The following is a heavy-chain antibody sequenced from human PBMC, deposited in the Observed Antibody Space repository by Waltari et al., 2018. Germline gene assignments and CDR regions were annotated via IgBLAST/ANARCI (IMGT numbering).Heavy chain of an antibody. V-gene: IGHV3-23*01. Sequence: EVQLLESGGGLVQPGGSLRLSCAASGFTFRNYPVSWLRQAPGKGLAWVSAIGGRGGTTYFADSVKGRFTISRDNSKDTLYLQMSSLMAEDTAVYYCAKLPTATSVLDYWGQGTLVTVSS. CDR2: IGGRGGTT. CDR3: AKLPTATSVLDY. J-gene: IGHJ4*02. D-gene: IGHD1-1*01. CDR1: GFTFRNYP.